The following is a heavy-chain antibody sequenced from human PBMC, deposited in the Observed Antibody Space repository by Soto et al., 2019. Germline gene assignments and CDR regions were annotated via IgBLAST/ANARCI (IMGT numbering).Heavy chain of an antibody. CDR1: VGSISSGRYY. Sequence: SETLSLTCTFSVGSISSGRYYWSWIRQHPGKGLEWIGYIYYSGSTYYNPSLKSRVTISVDTSKNQFSLKLSSVTAADTAVYYCQRGRYDSSGYTDYWGQGTLVTAPQ. CDR2: IYYSGST. J-gene: IGHJ4*02. V-gene: IGHV4-31*03. D-gene: IGHD3-22*01. CDR3: QRGRYDSSGYTDY.